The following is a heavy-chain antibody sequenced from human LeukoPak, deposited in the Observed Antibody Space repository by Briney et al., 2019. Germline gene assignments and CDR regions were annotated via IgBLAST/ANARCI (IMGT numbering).Heavy chain of an antibody. D-gene: IGHD1-26*01. CDR3: AREVLVGATSWFDP. CDR2: IYYSGST. CDR1: GGSISSYY. V-gene: IGHV4-59*13. J-gene: IGHJ5*02. Sequence: SETLSLTCTVSGGSISSYYWSWIRQPPGKGLGWIGYIYYSGSTNYNPSLKSRVTISVDTSKNQFSLKLSSVTAADTAVYYCAREVLVGATSWFDPWGQGTLVTVSS.